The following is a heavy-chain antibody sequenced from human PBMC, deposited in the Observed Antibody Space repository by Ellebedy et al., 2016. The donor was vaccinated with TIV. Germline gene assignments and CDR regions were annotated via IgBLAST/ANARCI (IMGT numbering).Heavy chain of an antibody. J-gene: IGHJ4*02. Sequence: GESLKISCAASGFTFITYGMHWVRQAPGKGLEWVAFIQYDGSNKNYADSVKGRVTISRDNSKNTLYLQMNGLRTEDTAVYYCVKDGDYTSFAYWGQGTLVTVSS. V-gene: IGHV3-30*02. CDR3: VKDGDYTSFAY. CDR1: GFTFITYG. D-gene: IGHD4-17*01. CDR2: IQYDGSNK.